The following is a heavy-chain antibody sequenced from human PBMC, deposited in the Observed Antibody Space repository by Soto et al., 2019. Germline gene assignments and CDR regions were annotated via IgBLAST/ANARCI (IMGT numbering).Heavy chain of an antibody. Sequence: QVQLVQSGAEVKKPGASVKVSCKASGYTFTSYAMHWVRQAPGQRLEWMGWINAGNGNTKYPQKFQGRVTITRDTSASTAYMELSSLRSEDTAVYYCARVGQEQQLVADYWGQGTLVTVSS. J-gene: IGHJ4*02. CDR3: ARVGQEQQLVADY. CDR2: INAGNGNT. D-gene: IGHD6-13*01. V-gene: IGHV1-3*01. CDR1: GYTFTSYA.